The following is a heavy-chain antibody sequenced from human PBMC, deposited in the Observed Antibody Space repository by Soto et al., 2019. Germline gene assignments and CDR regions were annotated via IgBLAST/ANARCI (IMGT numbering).Heavy chain of an antibody. Sequence: GGSLRLSCVASGFTFSNYNMNWVRQAPGKGLEWVSHISGSSIYIHYADSVRGRFTISRDNAKNSVYLQMDSLRVEDTAVYYCMGTRGTRDYYGMDVWGQGTTVTVSS. J-gene: IGHJ6*02. CDR3: MGTRGTRDYYGMDV. V-gene: IGHV3-21*01. D-gene: IGHD1-1*01. CDR1: GFTFSNYN. CDR2: ISGSSIYI.